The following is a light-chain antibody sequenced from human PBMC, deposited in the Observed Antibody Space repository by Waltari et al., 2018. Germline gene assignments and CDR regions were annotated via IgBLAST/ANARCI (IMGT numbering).Light chain of an antibody. Sequence: QSVVTQSPSASGPPGQRVPIPCSGSISTIGSKTVHWYQHLPGTAPKLLIHNNNQRPSGVPDRFSGSKSDTSASLAISGLQSEDEAEYYCAVWDDSLNGWMFGGGTKLTVL. CDR3: AVWDDSLNGWM. CDR1: ISTIGSKT. V-gene: IGLV1-44*01. CDR2: NNN. J-gene: IGLJ3*02.